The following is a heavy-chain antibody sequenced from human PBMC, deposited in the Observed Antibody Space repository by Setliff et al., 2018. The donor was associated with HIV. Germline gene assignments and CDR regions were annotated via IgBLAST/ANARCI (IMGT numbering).Heavy chain of an antibody. CDR1: GFTFSSYW. D-gene: IGHD3-10*01. Sequence: GGSLRLSCAASGFTFSSYWMSWVRQAPGKGLEWVANIKQDGSEKYYVDSVKGRFTISRDNAKNSLYLQMNSLRAEDTAVYYCARVGGGYYGSGTMYHMDVWGKGTTVTASS. CDR3: ARVGGGYYGSGTMYHMDV. V-gene: IGHV3-7*03. CDR2: IKQDGSEK. J-gene: IGHJ6*03.